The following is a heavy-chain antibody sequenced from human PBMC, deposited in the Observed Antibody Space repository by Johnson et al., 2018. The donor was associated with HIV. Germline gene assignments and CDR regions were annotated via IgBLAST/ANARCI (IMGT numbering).Heavy chain of an antibody. CDR2: ISDDVNNK. J-gene: IGHJ3*02. Sequence: QVQLVESGGGVVRPGRSLSLSCTASGFTFSTYAMHWVRQAPGKGLEWVAIISDDVNNKYYADSVKGRFTISRDNSKNTLYLQMNSLRTAETAMYYCAKGHSSGYPKDAFDIWGRGTIVTVSS. D-gene: IGHD3-22*01. V-gene: IGHV3-30*04. CDR1: GFTFSTYA. CDR3: AKGHSSGYPKDAFDI.